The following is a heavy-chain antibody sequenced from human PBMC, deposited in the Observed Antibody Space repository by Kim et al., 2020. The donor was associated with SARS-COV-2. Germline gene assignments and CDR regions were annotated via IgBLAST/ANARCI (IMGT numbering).Heavy chain of an antibody. CDR3: ARRSVAGAGWFDS. D-gene: IGHD6-19*01. V-gene: IGHV4-4*07. J-gene: IGHJ5*01. Sequence: NYNPLLKSRVTMSVDTSNNQFSLNLTSVTAEDTGMFFCARRSVAGAGWFDSWGPGVLVTVSS.